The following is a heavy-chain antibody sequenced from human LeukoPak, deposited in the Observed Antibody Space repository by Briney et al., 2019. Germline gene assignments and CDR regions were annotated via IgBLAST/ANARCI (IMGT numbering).Heavy chain of an antibody. D-gene: IGHD3-22*01. CDR3: VNGRGSGYLTFDY. Sequence: GGSLRLSCSASGFTFSSYAMHWVRQAPGKGLEYVSAISSNGGSTYYADSVKGRFTISRDNSKNTLYLQMSSLRAEDTAVYYCVNGRGSGYLTFDYWGQGTLVTVSS. J-gene: IGHJ4*02. V-gene: IGHV3-64D*06. CDR1: GFTFSSYA. CDR2: ISSNGGST.